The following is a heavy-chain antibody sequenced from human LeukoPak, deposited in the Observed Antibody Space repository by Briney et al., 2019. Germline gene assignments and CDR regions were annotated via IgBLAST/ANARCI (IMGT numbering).Heavy chain of an antibody. J-gene: IGHJ6*02. D-gene: IGHD2-21*02. Sequence: QPGGSLRLSCAASGFTFSSYWMHWVRQAPGEGLVWVSRINSDGSSTNQADSVKGRFTISRDNAKKALYLQMNSLRVEDTAVYFCARDTATGLDVWGQGTTVTVSS. CDR1: GFTFSSYW. V-gene: IGHV3-74*01. CDR2: INSDGSST. CDR3: ARDTATGLDV.